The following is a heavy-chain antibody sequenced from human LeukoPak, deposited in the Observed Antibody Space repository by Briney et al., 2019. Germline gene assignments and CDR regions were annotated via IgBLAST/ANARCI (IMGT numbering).Heavy chain of an antibody. CDR1: GVTLSSYA. D-gene: IGHD4-23*01. CDR3: RKDRPVEAPSWYFDP. V-gene: IGHV3-23*01. CDR2: ISSSGSGGNS. Sequence: GGSLRLSCTASGVTLSSYAMSWARQAPGKGLEWVSGISSSGSGGNSYYADSVKGRFTISRDSSKNTLFLHMNTLRAEDTAINSWRKDRPVEAPSWYFDPWGGATLVTVSS. J-gene: IGHJ2*01.